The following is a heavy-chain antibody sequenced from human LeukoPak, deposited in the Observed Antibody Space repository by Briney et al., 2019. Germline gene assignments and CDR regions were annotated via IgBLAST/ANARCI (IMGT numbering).Heavy chain of an antibody. CDR1: GFTFSSHS. CDR3: ARDYGDSPLYYFDY. D-gene: IGHD4-17*01. V-gene: IGHV3-21*01. J-gene: IGHJ4*02. CDR2: ISGSSASI. Sequence: GGSLRLSCAASGFTFSSHSMTWVRQAPGKGLEWVSSISGSSASIYYADSVRGRFTISRDNAKNSLYLQMNSLRAEDTAVYYCARDYGDSPLYYFDYWGQGTLVTVSS.